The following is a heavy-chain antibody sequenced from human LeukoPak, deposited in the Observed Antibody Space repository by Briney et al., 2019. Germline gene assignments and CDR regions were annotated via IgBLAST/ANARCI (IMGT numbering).Heavy chain of an antibody. CDR2: IIPIFGTA. CDR1: GYTFTSYA. CDR3: ARAPYSGYDKGFDY. D-gene: IGHD5-12*01. Sequence: SVKXSCKASGYTFTSYAISWVRQAPGQGLEWMGGIIPIFGTANYAQKFQGRVTITADESTSTAYMELSRLRSEDTAVYYCARAPYSGYDKGFDYWGQGTLVTVSS. J-gene: IGHJ4*02. V-gene: IGHV1-69*13.